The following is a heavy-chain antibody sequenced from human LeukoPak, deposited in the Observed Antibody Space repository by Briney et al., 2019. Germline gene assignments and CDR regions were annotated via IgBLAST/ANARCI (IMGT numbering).Heavy chain of an antibody. CDR2: IYSGGST. D-gene: IGHD2-15*01. CDR1: GFTVSSNY. CDR3: ASLGGSDLRGAFDI. J-gene: IGHJ3*02. Sequence: PGGSLRLSCAASGFTVSSNYMSWVRQAPGKGLEWVSVIYSGGSTYYADSVKGRFTISRDNSKNTLYLQMNSLRAEDTAVYYCASLGGSDLRGAFDIWGQGTMVTVSS. V-gene: IGHV3-66*01.